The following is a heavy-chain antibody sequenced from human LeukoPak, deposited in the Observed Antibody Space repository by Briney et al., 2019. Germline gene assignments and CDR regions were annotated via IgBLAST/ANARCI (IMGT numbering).Heavy chain of an antibody. V-gene: IGHV4-59*01. CDR2: VHYSGTT. J-gene: IGHJ4*02. CDR1: GGSNRTDY. Sequence: SETLSLTCTVSGGSNRTDYWSWIRQPPGKGLEWIAFVHYSGTTNYNPSLKSRVTISVDTSKSQFSLKLSSVTAADTAVYYCARGGASFKFFDYWGQGALVTVSS. CDR3: ARGGASFKFFDY. D-gene: IGHD3-16*02.